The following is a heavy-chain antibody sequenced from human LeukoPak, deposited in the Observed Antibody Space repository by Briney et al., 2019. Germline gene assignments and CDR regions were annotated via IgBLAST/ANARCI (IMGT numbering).Heavy chain of an antibody. D-gene: IGHD3-9*01. J-gene: IGHJ4*02. CDR3: AREDYNILTGCYMSY. V-gene: IGHV3-48*03. CDR1: GFTFSSYE. CDR2: ISISGSSI. Sequence: GGSLRLSCAASGFTFSSYETNWVRQAPGKGPGWVSYISISGSSIYYADSVKGRFTISRDNAKNSLYLQMNSLRAEDTAVYYCAREDYNILTGCYMSYWGPGTLVTVSS.